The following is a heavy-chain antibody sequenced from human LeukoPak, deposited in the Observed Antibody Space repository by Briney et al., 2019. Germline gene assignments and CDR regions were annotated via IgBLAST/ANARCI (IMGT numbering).Heavy chain of an antibody. Sequence: GGSLSLSCAGSGFTFSRYWMSWVRQAPGKGLEWVSVIYSGGSTYYADSVKGRFTISRDNSKNTLYLQMNSLRAEDTAVYYCARDPPYYYDSSGSTLWGQGTLVTVSS. V-gene: IGHV3-66*01. D-gene: IGHD3-22*01. CDR1: GFTFSRYW. J-gene: IGHJ4*02. CDR2: IYSGGST. CDR3: ARDPPYYYDSSGSTL.